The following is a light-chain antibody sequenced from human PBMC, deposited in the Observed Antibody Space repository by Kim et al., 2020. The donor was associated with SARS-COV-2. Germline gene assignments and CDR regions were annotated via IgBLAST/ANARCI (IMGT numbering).Light chain of an antibody. Sequence: SASVGDRLTITRRASQSISIWLAWYQQKPGKAPKVLIYRASNLQSGVPSRFSGSGSGTEFTLTINSLQPDDFATYYCQHYTGYPLTFGGGTKLEI. V-gene: IGKV1-5*03. CDR1: QSISIW. J-gene: IGKJ4*01. CDR2: RAS. CDR3: QHYTGYPLT.